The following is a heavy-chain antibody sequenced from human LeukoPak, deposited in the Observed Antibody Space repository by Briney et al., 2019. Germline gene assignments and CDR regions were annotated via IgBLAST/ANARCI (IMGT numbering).Heavy chain of an antibody. J-gene: IGHJ4*02. Sequence: GGSLRPSCAASGFTFSTFAMIWVRQPPGKGLEWVSSIFPSGGEIHYADSVRGRFTISRDNSKSTLSLQMNSLRAEDTAIYYCATYRQVLLPFESWGQGTLVTVSS. D-gene: IGHD2-8*02. CDR2: IFPSGGEI. CDR1: GFTFSTFA. V-gene: IGHV3-23*01. CDR3: ATYRQVLLPFES.